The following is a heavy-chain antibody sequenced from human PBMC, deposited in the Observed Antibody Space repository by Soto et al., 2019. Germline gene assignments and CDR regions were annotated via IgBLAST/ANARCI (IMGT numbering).Heavy chain of an antibody. D-gene: IGHD6-6*01. J-gene: IGHJ4*02. CDR1: GFTFSSYD. CDR2: IGTAGDT. Sequence: GGSLRLSCAASGFTFSSYDMHWVRQATGKGLEWVSAIGTAGDTYYPGSVKGRFTISRENAKNSLYLQMNSLRAGDTAVYYCARGYSSSDPPAFGYWGQGTLVTVSS. CDR3: ARGYSSSDPPAFGY. V-gene: IGHV3-13*01.